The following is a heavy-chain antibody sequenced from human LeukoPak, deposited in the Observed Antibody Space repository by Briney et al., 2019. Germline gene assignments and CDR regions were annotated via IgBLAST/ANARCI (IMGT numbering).Heavy chain of an antibody. Sequence: GGTLRLSCAASGFTFSSYGMSWVRQAPGKGLEWVANIKQDGSEKYYVDSVKGRFTISRDNLKSSLYLQMVSLRAEDTAVYYCAREDPLYCGGDCYYAYWGQGTLVTVSS. CDR2: IKQDGSEK. V-gene: IGHV3-7*01. J-gene: IGHJ4*02. CDR1: GFTFSSYG. D-gene: IGHD2-21*02. CDR3: AREDPLYCGGDCYYAY.